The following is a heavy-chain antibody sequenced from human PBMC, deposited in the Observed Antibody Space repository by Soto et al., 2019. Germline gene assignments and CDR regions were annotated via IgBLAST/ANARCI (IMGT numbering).Heavy chain of an antibody. CDR3: ARGSYYYDSSGYYRLNYYYYGMDV. D-gene: IGHD3-22*01. V-gene: IGHV4-31*03. CDR1: GGSISSGGYY. J-gene: IGHJ6*02. CDR2: IYYSGST. Sequence: SETLSLTCTVSGGSISSGGYYWSWIRQHPGKGLEWIGYIYYSGSTYYNPSLKSRVTISVDTSKNQFSLKLSSVTAADTAVYYCARGSYYYDSSGYYRLNYYYYGMDVWAQGNTVPVS.